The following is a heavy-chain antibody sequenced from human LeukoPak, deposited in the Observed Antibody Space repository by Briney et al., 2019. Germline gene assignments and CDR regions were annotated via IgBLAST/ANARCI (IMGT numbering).Heavy chain of an antibody. J-gene: IGHJ4*02. CDR1: GFTFSHYW. Sequence: SGGSLRLSCAASGFTFSHYWMTWVRQAPGKGLEWVANIRQDGGEKYYVDSVKGRFTISRDNAKNSLYLQMNSLRVEDTALYYCARDALDYSNYPDYWGQGTLVTVSS. D-gene: IGHD4-11*01. CDR2: IRQDGGEK. CDR3: ARDALDYSNYPDY. V-gene: IGHV3-7*01.